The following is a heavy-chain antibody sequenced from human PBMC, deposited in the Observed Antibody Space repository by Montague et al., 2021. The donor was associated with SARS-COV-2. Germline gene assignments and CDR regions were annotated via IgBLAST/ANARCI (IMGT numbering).Heavy chain of an antibody. J-gene: IGHJ2*01. V-gene: IGHV4-39*01. Sequence: SETLSLTCTVSSGSISNDIYYWGWIRQPPGKGPEWIGGSRYGGTSYYNPSLKSRVTISIDTSKNQCSLKMTAVTAADTAVYFCARQDIQLRFDLWGRGTRV. D-gene: IGHD1-1*01. CDR3: ARQDIQLRFDL. CDR2: SRYGGTS. CDR1: SGSISNDIYY.